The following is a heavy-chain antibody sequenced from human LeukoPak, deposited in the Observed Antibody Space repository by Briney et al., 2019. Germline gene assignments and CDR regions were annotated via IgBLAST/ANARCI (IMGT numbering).Heavy chain of an antibody. J-gene: IGHJ4*02. D-gene: IGHD3-10*01. CDR2: IYDTSYT. Sequence: PSEALSLTCTVSGGSISSYYWSWIRQPSGKGLEWIGHIYDTSYTDYNPSVKGRVSISVDTSKNQFSLKLNSVTAADTAVYYCARLGYGSGNYYDQMDYWGQGILVTVSS. CDR1: GGSISSYY. V-gene: IGHV4-59*12. CDR3: ARLGYGSGNYYDQMDY.